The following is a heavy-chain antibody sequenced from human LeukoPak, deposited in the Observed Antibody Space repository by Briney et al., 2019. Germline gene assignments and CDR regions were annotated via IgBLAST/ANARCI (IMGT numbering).Heavy chain of an antibody. CDR1: GYTFTSYG. J-gene: IGHJ5*02. CDR2: IIPIFGTA. V-gene: IGHV1-69*13. D-gene: IGHD3-10*01. CDR3: ASTSLLWFGELSRYNWFDP. Sequence: ASVKVSCKASGYTFTSYGISWVRQAPGQGLEWMGGIIPIFGTANYAQKFQGRVTITADESTSTAYMELSSLRSEDTAVYYCASTSLLWFGELSRYNWFDPWGQGTLVTVSS.